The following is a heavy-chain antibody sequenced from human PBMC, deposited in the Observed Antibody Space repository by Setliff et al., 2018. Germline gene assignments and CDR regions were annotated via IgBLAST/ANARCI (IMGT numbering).Heavy chain of an antibody. CDR2: IYYSGST. V-gene: IGHV4-39*07. CDR1: GGSISSSSYY. J-gene: IGHJ4*02. CDR3: ARSFSRREKFLLDY. Sequence: SETLSLTCTVSGGSISSSSYYWGWIRQPPGEGLEWIGSIYYSGSTYYNPSLKSRVTISVDTSKNQFSLKVSSVTAADTAVYYCARSFSRREKFLLDYWGQGALVTVSS.